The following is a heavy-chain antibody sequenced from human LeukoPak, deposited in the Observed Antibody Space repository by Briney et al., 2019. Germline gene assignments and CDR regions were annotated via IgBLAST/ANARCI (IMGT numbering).Heavy chain of an antibody. D-gene: IGHD3-22*01. CDR1: GFTFSHFW. CDR2: INHSGST. CDR3: ARGYDSSGYYPFDY. Sequence: GSLRLSCAASGFTFSHFWMSRIRQPPGKGLEWIGEINHSGSTYYNPSLKSRVTISVDRSKNQFSLKLSSVTAADTAVYYCARGYDSSGYYPFDYWGQGTLVTVSS. V-gene: IGHV4-34*01. J-gene: IGHJ4*02.